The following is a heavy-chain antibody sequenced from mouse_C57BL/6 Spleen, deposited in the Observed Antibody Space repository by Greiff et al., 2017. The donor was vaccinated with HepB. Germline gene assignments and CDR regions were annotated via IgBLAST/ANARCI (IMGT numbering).Heavy chain of an antibody. CDR2: IDPSDSYT. CDR3: ARPDYDDGFAY. V-gene: IGHV1-69*01. CDR1: GYTFTSYW. J-gene: IGHJ3*01. Sequence: VQLQQPGAELVMPGASVKLSCKASGYTFTSYWMHWVKQRPGQGLEWIGEIDPSDSYTNYNQKFKGKSTLTVDKSSSTAYMQLSSLTSEDSAVYYCARPDYDDGFAYWGQGTLVTVSA. D-gene: IGHD2-4*01.